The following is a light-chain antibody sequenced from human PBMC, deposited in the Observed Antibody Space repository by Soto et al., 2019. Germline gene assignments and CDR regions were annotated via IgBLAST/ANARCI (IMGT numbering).Light chain of an antibody. V-gene: IGKV1-39*01. Sequence: IQRTQSPSSLSASVGDRVTITCLASQNVRSYLNWYQQSPGKAPKLLIYEASSLHSGVPSRFSGDGYGTHFTLTITNLQPEDFGSYFCHPSFSVPRTFGQGTQVEIK. J-gene: IGKJ1*01. CDR3: HPSFSVPRT. CDR1: QNVRSY. CDR2: EAS.